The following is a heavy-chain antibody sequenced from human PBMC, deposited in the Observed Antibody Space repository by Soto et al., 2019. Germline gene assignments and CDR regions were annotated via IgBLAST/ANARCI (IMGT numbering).Heavy chain of an antibody. CDR1: GGSFSGYY. CDR2: INHSGST. Sequence: NPSETLSLTCAVYGGSFSGYYWSWIRQPPGKGLEWIGEINHSGSTNYNPSLKSRVTISVDTSKNQFSLKLSSVTAADTAVYYCATYRSPSYIHRAYYGMDVWGQGTTVTVSS. D-gene: IGHD2-2*01. CDR3: ATYRSPSYIHRAYYGMDV. J-gene: IGHJ6*02. V-gene: IGHV4-34*01.